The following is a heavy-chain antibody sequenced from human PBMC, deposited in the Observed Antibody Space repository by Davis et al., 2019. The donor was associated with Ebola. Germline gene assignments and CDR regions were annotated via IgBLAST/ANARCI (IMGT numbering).Heavy chain of an antibody. CDR3: ARNSSGFGYFDY. D-gene: IGHD6-19*01. CDR1: GGSINSYNNY. J-gene: IGHJ4*02. Sequence: PSETLSLTCTVSGGSINSYNNYWSWIRQSPGKGLEWIATIYYSGSTYYNPSLKRRLTISVDTSTNQFSLKLTSVSAADTAVYYCARNSSGFGYFDYWGQGTLVTVSS. CDR2: IYYSGST. V-gene: IGHV4-39*07.